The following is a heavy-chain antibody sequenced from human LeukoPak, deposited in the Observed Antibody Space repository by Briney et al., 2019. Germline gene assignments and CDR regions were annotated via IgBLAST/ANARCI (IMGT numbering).Heavy chain of an antibody. CDR1: GYTFTSYA. CDR2: INPNGGTT. V-gene: IGHV1-46*01. D-gene: IGHD4-17*01. Sequence: GASVKVSCKASGYTFTSYAMNWVRQAPGQGLEWMGKINPNGGTTTYAQKCQGRVTMIRDMSTSKIYMYLSSLRSDDTAVYYCAREYGDYAPADYWGQGTLVTVSS. CDR3: AREYGDYAPADY. J-gene: IGHJ4*02.